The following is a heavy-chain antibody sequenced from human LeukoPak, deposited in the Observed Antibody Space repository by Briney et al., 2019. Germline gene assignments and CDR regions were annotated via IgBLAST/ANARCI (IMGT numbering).Heavy chain of an antibody. Sequence: SETLSLTCTVSGGSISSGGYYWSWIRQHPGKGLEWIGYIYYSGSTYYNPSLKSRVTISVDTSKNQFSLKLSSVTAADTAVYYCARDSLGFPGSYYYYYGMDVWGQGTTVTVSS. V-gene: IGHV4-31*03. CDR2: IYYSGST. CDR1: GGSISSGGYY. J-gene: IGHJ6*02. CDR3: ARDSLGFPGSYYYYYGMDV. D-gene: IGHD3-10*01.